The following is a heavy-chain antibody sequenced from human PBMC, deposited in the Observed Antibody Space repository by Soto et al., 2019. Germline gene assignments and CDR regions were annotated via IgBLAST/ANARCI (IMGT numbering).Heavy chain of an antibody. CDR1: DFTFSNAW. J-gene: IGHJ3*02. V-gene: IGHV3-15*07. D-gene: IGHD3-10*01. CDR3: TTDPRYYASGRLSGDDPVDI. CDR2: IKSKSEGGTT. Sequence: EVQWVHSGGGLVKPGGSLRLSCAVADFTFSNAWMNWVRQAPGKGLEWVGRIKSKSEGGTTDYAAPVKGRFTISRDDSETALSLQMNSLKMEDTAVYYWTTDPRYYASGRLSGDDPVDIWGRGTMVTVSS.